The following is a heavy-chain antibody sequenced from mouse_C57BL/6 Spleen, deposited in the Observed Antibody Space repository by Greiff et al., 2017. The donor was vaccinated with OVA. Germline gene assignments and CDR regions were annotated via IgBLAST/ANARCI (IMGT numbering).Heavy chain of an antibody. D-gene: IGHD3-3*01. V-gene: IGHV1-80*01. Sequence: QVQLQQSGAELVKPGASVKISCKASGYAFRSYWMNWVKQRTGKGLEWIGQIYPGDGDTNYNGKFKGKATLTADKSSSTAYMQLSSLTSEDSAVYFCARRAGFDYWGQGTTLTVSS. CDR2: IYPGDGDT. J-gene: IGHJ2*01. CDR1: GYAFRSYW. CDR3: ARRAGFDY.